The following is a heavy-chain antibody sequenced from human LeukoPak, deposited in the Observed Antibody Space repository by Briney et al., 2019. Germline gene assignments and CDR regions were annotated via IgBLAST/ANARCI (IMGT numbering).Heavy chain of an antibody. D-gene: IGHD2-15*01. V-gene: IGHV1-18*01. Sequence: GASVKVSCKASGYTFTTYNINWVRQAPGQGLEWMGWISGYNGNTNYAQKLQGRVTMTTDTSTSTAYMELRSLRSDDTAVYYCARDSGYCSGGSCYSLSAYDAFDIWGQGTMVTVSS. J-gene: IGHJ3*02. CDR1: GYTFTTYN. CDR2: ISGYNGNT. CDR3: ARDSGYCSGGSCYSLSAYDAFDI.